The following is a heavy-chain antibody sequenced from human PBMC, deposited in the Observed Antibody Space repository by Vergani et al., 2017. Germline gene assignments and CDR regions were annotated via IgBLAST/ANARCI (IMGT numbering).Heavy chain of an antibody. J-gene: IGHJ4*02. D-gene: IGHD3-3*01. CDR1: GGSFTSYH. CDR3: ARXGGSGNYYHLFDS. CDR2: IDHTGRP. V-gene: IGHV4-34*01. Sequence: QVQLQQWGGGLLKPSETLALTCVVNGGSFTSYHWTWIRQSPGEGLEWVGDIDHTGRPDYNPSLKSRLTMSVDKSRNQFSLTLNSVTAADTALYHCARXGGSGNYYHLFDSWGQGTLVIVSS.